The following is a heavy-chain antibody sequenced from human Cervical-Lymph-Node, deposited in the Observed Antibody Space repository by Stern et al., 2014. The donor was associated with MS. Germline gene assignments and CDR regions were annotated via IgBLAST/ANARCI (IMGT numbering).Heavy chain of an antibody. CDR1: GGSISNFY. D-gene: IGHD1-26*01. V-gene: IGHV4-4*08. J-gene: IGHJ5*02. CDR2: IYPSGTT. CDR3: AAGVGWEASA. Sequence: QVQLQESGPGLVRPSETLSLTCTVSGGSISNFYWNWIRQPPGKGLEWIGHIYPSGTTNYSPSLPSRVTISLAASKNQFSLRLTSATAADTAVYYCAAGVGWEASAWGQGALVTVSS.